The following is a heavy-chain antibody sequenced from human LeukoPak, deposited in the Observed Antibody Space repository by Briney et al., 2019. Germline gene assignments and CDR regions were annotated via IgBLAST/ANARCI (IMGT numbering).Heavy chain of an antibody. V-gene: IGHV4-39*01. Sequence: SETLSLTCTVSGGSISSSSYYWGWIRQPPGKGLEWIGSIYYSGSTYYSPSLKSRVTISVDTSKNQFSLKLSSVTAADTAVYYCARGRGYSYGAYDYWGQGTLVTVSS. J-gene: IGHJ4*02. CDR2: IYYSGST. CDR1: GGSISSSSYY. D-gene: IGHD5-18*01. CDR3: ARGRGYSYGAYDY.